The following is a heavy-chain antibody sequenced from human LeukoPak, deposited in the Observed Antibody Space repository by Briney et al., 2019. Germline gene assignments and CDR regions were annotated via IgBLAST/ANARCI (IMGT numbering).Heavy chain of an antibody. CDR2: IYYSGST. V-gene: IGHV4-31*03. J-gene: IGHJ4*02. CDR1: GGSISSGGYY. Sequence: SETLSLTCTVAGGSISSGGYYWSWIRQHPGMGLEWIGYIYYSGSTYYNPSLKSRVTISVDTSNNQFSLKLSSATAADTAVYYCARADSSGYSYFDYWGQGTLVTVSS. CDR3: ARADSSGYSYFDY. D-gene: IGHD3-22*01.